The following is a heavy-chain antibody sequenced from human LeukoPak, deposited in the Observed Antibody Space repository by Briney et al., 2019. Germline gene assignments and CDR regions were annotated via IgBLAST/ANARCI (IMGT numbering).Heavy chain of an antibody. V-gene: IGHV4-38-2*01. D-gene: IGHD2-21*02. CDR1: GYSISSGYY. CDR2: IYHSGST. Sequence: SETLSLTCAVSGYSISSGYYWGWIQQPPGKGLEWIGSIYHSGSTYYNPSLKSRVTISVDTSKNQFSLKLSSVTAADTAVYYCASDCGGDCYNSDYWGQGTLVTVSS. J-gene: IGHJ4*02. CDR3: ASDCGGDCYNSDY.